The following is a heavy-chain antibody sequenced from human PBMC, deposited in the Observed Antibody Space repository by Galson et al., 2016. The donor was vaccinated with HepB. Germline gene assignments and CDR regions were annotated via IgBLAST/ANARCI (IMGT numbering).Heavy chain of an antibody. Sequence: SVKVSCKASGYTFGNYGISWVRQAPGQGLEWMAWISAYNGSSNTDYAQKFQGRVSMTTDPSTSTAYMELTSLKSDDTAVYYCARDFCSGGSCSPPLGYWGQGTLVTVSS. CDR1: GYTFGNYG. J-gene: IGHJ4*02. CDR2: ISAYNGSSNT. CDR3: ARDFCSGGSCSPPLGY. D-gene: IGHD2-15*01. V-gene: IGHV1-18*01.